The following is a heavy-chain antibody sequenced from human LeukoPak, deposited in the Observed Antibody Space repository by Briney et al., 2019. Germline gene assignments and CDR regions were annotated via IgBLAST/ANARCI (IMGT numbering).Heavy chain of an antibody. CDR1: GYTFTSYD. J-gene: IGHJ6*03. Sequence: ASVKVSCKASGYTFTSYDINWVRQATGQGLEWMGWMNPNSGNTGYAQKFQGRVTMTRNTSISTAYMELSSLRSEDTAVYYCARAYSGYDWRGYYYYYYMDVWGKGTTVTISS. D-gene: IGHD5-12*01. V-gene: IGHV1-8*01. CDR3: ARAYSGYDWRGYYYYYYMDV. CDR2: MNPNSGNT.